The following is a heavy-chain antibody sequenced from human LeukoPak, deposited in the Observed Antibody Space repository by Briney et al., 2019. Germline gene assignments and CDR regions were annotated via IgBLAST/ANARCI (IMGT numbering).Heavy chain of an antibody. J-gene: IGHJ4*02. CDR1: GFTFSVYS. CDR3: VSGSLQSGYNFDY. CDR2: IKYDGSAT. Sequence: GGSLRLSCAASGFTFSVYSMNWVRQAPGKGLVWVSHIKYDGSATNYADSVKGRFTIPRDNAKNTLYLQMNSLRAEDTAVYYCVSGSLQSGYNFDYWGQGALVTVSS. D-gene: IGHD3-3*01. V-gene: IGHV3-74*01.